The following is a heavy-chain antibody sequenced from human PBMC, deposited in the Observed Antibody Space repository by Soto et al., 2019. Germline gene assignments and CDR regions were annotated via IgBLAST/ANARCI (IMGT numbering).Heavy chain of an antibody. D-gene: IGHD5-18*01. V-gene: IGHV4-59*01. J-gene: IGHJ6*02. CDR1: GGSISSYY. CDR2: IYYSGSP. Sequence: PSETLSLTCAVSGGSISSYYWSWIRQPPGKGLEWIGYIYYSGSPSYSPSLKSRVTILVDTSKRQFSLKLSSVTAADTAVYYCARGGNTGLAYYFYGMDVWGQGTTVTVSS. CDR3: ARGGNTGLAYYFYGMDV.